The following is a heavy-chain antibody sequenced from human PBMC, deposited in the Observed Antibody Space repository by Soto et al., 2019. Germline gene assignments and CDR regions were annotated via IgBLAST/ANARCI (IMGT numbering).Heavy chain of an antibody. Sequence: EESLKISCKGSGYSFTSYWIGWVRQMPGKGLEWMGIIYPGDSDTRYSPSFRGQVTISADKSISTAYLQWSSLKASETAMYYCERRGSYGAFDIWGQVTMVPVSS. CDR1: GYSFTSYW. CDR3: ERRGSYGAFDI. V-gene: IGHV5-51*01. CDR2: IYPGDSDT. D-gene: IGHD1-26*01. J-gene: IGHJ3*02.